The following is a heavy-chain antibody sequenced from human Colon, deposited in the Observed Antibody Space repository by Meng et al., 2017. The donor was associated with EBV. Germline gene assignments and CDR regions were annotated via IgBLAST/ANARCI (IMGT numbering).Heavy chain of an antibody. V-gene: IGHV4-39*01. D-gene: IGHD3-10*01. CDR1: DGSISSSHYY. CDR3: ARRRGGSGRDC. J-gene: IGHJ4*02. CDR2: IYHSGST. Sequence: LQLQESGPGLVKPSAPLSLPCPVSDGSISSSHYYWGWVRQPPGKGLQWIGTIYHSGSTSYNPSLQSRVTMFVDTSKNQFSLMLTSVTATDTAVYYCARRRGGSGRDCWGQGTLVTVSS.